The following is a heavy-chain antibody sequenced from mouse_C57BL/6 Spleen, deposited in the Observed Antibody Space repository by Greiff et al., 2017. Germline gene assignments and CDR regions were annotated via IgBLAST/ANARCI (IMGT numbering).Heavy chain of an antibody. V-gene: IGHV1-74*01. CDR1: GYTFTSYW. J-gene: IGHJ2*01. Sequence: VQLQQPGAELVKPGASVKVSCKASGYTFTSYWMHWVKQRPGQGLEWIGRIHPSDSDTNYNQKFKGKATLTVDKSSSTAYMQLSSLTSEDSAVYYCASAGMYGSSYRDYWGQGTTLTVSS. CDR3: ASAGMYGSSYRDY. D-gene: IGHD1-1*01. CDR2: IHPSDSDT.